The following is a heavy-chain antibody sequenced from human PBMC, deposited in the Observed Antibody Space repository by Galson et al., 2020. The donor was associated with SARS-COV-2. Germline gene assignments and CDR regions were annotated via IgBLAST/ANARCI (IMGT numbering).Heavy chain of an antibody. J-gene: IGHJ6*02. Sequence: GGSLRLSCAASGFTFSSYGMHWVRQAPGQGLEWAAVIWYDGSNKYYADSVKGRFTISRDNSKNTLYLQMNSLRAEDTAVYYCARSTYYYDSSGYYYPPYYYYYGMDVWGQGTTVTVSS. CDR1: GFTFSSYG. V-gene: IGHV3-33*01. CDR3: ARSTYYYDSSGYYYPPYYYYYGMDV. CDR2: IWYDGSNK. D-gene: IGHD3-22*01.